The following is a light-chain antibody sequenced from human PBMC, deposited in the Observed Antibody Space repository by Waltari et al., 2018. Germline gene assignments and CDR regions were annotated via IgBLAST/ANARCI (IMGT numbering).Light chain of an antibody. CDR3: SSRNGRANEVV. V-gene: IGLV3-19*01. CDR1: SLATSY. J-gene: IGLJ3*02. Sequence: SSELTQDPAVSVSLGQTIRLTCQGDSLATSYTSWYQVKSGQAPKLVIYGKDKRPSGIPDRISGDSSGTTSSLTITGAQAEDEADYYCSSRNGRANEVVFAGGTKVTVL. CDR2: GKD.